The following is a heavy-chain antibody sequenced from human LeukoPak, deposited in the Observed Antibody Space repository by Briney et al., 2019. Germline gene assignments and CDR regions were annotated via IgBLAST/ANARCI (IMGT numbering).Heavy chain of an antibody. CDR3: AGGYEGSFDY. Sequence: GGSLRLSCAASGFAFNSYSMNWVRQAPGEGLEWISYIDSSSTTTYYADSVKGRFTISRDNAKNSLYLQMNSLRAEDTAVYYCAGGYEGSFDYWGQGTLVTVSS. CDR1: GFAFNSYS. D-gene: IGHD5-12*01. CDR2: IDSSSTTT. J-gene: IGHJ4*02. V-gene: IGHV3-48*01.